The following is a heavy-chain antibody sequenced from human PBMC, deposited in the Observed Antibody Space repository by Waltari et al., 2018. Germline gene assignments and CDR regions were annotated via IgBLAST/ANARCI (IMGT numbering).Heavy chain of an antibody. Sequence: QVQLVQSGAEVKKPGSSVKVSCKASGGNFSSYAISWVRQAPGQGLEWMGGIIPIFGTANYAQKFQGRVTITADESTSTAYMELSSLRSEDTAVYYCARELSLTGSSTSSFDLWGRGTLVTVSS. J-gene: IGHJ2*01. CDR1: GGNFSSYA. CDR3: ARELSLTGSSTSSFDL. D-gene: IGHD2-2*01. CDR2: IIPIFGTA. V-gene: IGHV1-69*12.